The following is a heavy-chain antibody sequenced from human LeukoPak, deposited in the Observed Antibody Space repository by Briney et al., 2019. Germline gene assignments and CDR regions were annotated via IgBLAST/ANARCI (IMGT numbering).Heavy chain of an antibody. CDR2: ISAGSSYI. V-gene: IGHV3-21*01. Sequence: GGSLRLSCAASGFTFSGYTMNWVRQAPGKGLEWVSSISAGSSYIYYPASMQGRFTISRDNAKNSLYLQMDSLRAEDTAVYYCARDDGYAGLKYFDYWGQGTLVTVSS. CDR3: ARDDGYAGLKYFDY. CDR1: GFTFSGYT. D-gene: IGHD5-18*01. J-gene: IGHJ4*02.